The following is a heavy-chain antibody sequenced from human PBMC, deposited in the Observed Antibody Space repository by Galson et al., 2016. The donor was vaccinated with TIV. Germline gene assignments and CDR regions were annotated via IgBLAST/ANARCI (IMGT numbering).Heavy chain of an antibody. D-gene: IGHD4-17*01. CDR1: TLKSSSYA. CDR2: ISVSGGRK. V-gene: IGHV3-23*01. J-gene: IGHJ4*02. CDR3: AKGGGYGDVYFDF. Sequence: SLRLSCAGSTLKSSSYAMSWVRQAPGKGLEWVSAISVSGGRKYYADSVKGRFTISRDNSKNTVYLQTNSLRAEDTAVYYCAKGGGYGDVYFDFWGQGTLVTVSS.